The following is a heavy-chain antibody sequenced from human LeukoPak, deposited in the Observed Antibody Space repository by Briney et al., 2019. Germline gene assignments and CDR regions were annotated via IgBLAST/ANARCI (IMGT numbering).Heavy chain of an antibody. CDR3: ASSSSGWYEGAFDY. J-gene: IGHJ4*02. V-gene: IGHV4-59*01. CDR1: GGSISSYY. D-gene: IGHD6-19*01. Sequence: KPSETLSLTCTVSGGSISSYYWSWIRQPPGKGLEWIGYIYYSGSTNYNPSLKSRVTISVDTSKNQFSLKLSSVTAADTAVYYCASSSSGWYEGAFDYWGQGTLVTVSS. CDR2: IYYSGST.